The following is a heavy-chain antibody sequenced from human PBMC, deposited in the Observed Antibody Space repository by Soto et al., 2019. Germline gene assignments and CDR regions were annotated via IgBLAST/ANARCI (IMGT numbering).Heavy chain of an antibody. CDR1: GAALNSGNSY. CDR3: ARLRIATNNYKWFDP. CDR2: IYVTGAV. D-gene: IGHD2-21*01. J-gene: IGHJ5*02. Sequence: TLSLTCSVSGAALNSGNSYWSWIRQVPGKGLEWIGHIYVTGAVDYNPSLRDRITISQDTSERQFSLNLRLVTAADTAVYYCARLRIATNNYKWFDPWGQGTLVTVSS. V-gene: IGHV4-31*03.